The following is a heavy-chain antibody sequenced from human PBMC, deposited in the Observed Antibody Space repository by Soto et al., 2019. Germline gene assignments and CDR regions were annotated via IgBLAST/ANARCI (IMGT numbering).Heavy chain of an antibody. CDR2: TSFSGYT. J-gene: IGHJ4*02. CDR3: VRGGNPYHYATSGPGTFDK. D-gene: IGHD3-22*01. V-gene: IGHV4-30-4*01. Sequence: QVQLQASGPGLVKPSQTLSLTCTVSGDSVSGGDSSWRWIRQPPGKALEWIGYTSFSGYTSYTPSRKSRVTLSVDMSKSQFSLRLTSVTAADTAIYYCVRGGNPYHYATSGPGTFDKWGQGTLVSVSS. CDR1: GDSVSGGDSS.